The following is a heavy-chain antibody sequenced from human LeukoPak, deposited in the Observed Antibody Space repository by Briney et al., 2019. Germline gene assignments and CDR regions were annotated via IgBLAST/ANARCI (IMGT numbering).Heavy chain of an antibody. J-gene: IGHJ4*02. V-gene: IGHV3-7*01. CDR1: GFTFSSYW. CDR2: IKQDGSEK. CDR3: ARDGVAARWNTFDY. D-gene: IGHD6-6*01. Sequence: GGSLRLSCAAPGFTFSSYWMSWVRQAPGKGLEWVANIKQDGSEKYYVDSVKGRFTISRDNAKNSLYLRMNSLRAEDTAVYYCARDGVAARWNTFDYWGQGTLVTVSS.